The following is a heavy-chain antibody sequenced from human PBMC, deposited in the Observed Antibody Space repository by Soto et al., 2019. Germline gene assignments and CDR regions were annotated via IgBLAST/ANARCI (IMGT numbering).Heavy chain of an antibody. CDR3: ARFGTRLGYSHAV. V-gene: IGHV3-11*01. CDR2: ISTSGSTI. CDR1: GFTFSDYY. Sequence: GGSLRLSCAASGFTFSDYYMSWIRQAPGKGLEWVSYISTSGSTIYYADSVKGRFTTSRDNPKNSLYLQMSSLRAEDTAVYYCARFGTRLGYSHAVWGQGTLVTVSS. J-gene: IGHJ4*02. D-gene: IGHD5-18*01.